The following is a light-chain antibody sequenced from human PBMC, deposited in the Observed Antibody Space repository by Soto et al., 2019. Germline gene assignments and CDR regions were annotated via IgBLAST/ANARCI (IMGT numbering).Light chain of an antibody. Sequence: SALTQPASVSGSPGQSITISCTGTSSDVGNYNFVSWYQHHAGTAPKLIIYQVTNRPSGVSDRFSGSKSGDTASLTISGLQAEDEADYYCTSYTAFSTDILFGGGTQLTVL. CDR1: SSDVGNYNF. CDR2: QVT. J-gene: IGLJ2*01. V-gene: IGLV2-14*01. CDR3: TSYTAFSTDIL.